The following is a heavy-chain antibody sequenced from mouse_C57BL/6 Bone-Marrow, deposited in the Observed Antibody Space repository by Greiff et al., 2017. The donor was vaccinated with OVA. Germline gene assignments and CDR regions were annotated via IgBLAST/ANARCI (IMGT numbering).Heavy chain of an antibody. V-gene: IGHV8-12*01. CDR3: ARRDEYNYDYFGY. CDR2: INWDDDT. J-gene: IGHJ2*01. Sequence: QVTLNESGPGILQSSQTLSLSCSFSGFSLSTSGMGVSWLRQPPGQGLVWLAQINWDDDTRYNPSLECRLTIFKDTCRNQVFLKITSMDTADTATYCSARRDEYNYDYFGYWDRGTTLTVSS. CDR1: GFSLSTSGMG. D-gene: IGHD2-12*01.